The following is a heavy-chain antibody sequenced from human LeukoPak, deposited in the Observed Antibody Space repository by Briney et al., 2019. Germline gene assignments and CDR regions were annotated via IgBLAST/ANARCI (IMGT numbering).Heavy chain of an antibody. J-gene: IGHJ4*02. V-gene: IGHV3-11*04. CDR1: GFTFSDYY. Sequence: PGGSLRLSCAASGFTFSDYYMSWIRQAPGKGLEWVSYIGSSGDTLYHAGSVKGRFAISRDNAKNSLYLQMNSLRAEDTALYYCAREVSEGFDFWGQGTLVTVSS. CDR2: IGSSGDTL. D-gene: IGHD3-22*01. CDR3: AREVSEGFDF.